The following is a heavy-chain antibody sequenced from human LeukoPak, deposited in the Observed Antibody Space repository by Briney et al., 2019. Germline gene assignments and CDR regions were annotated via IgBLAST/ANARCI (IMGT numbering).Heavy chain of an antibody. Sequence: GESLKISCKGSGYSFTSYWIGWVRQMPGKGLEWMGKIYPGDSDTRYSPSFQGQVTISADKSISTAYLQWSSLKASDTAMYYCARRGDGDDFWSGYYTAARASDIWGQGTMVTVSS. J-gene: IGHJ3*02. CDR2: IYPGDSDT. CDR1: GYSFTSYW. D-gene: IGHD3-3*01. V-gene: IGHV5-51*01. CDR3: ARRGDGDDFWSGYYTAARASDI.